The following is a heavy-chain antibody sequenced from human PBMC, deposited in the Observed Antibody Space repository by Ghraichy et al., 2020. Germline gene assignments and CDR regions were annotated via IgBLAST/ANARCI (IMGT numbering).Heavy chain of an antibody. J-gene: IGHJ2*01. CDR2: IYYRGST. V-gene: IGHV4-59*01. Sequence: SETLSLTCTVSGGSISNNYWSWIRQPPGKGLEWIGYIYYRGSTNYNPSLKGRVTISLDTSKNQFSLRLSSVTAADTAGYYCARTNFGGNSGCYFDLWGRGTVVTLSS. CDR1: GGSISNNY. D-gene: IGHD4-23*01. CDR3: ARTNFGGNSGCYFDL.